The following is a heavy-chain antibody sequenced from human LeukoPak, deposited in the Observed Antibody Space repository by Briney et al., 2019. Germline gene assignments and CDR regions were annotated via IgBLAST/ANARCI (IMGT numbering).Heavy chain of an antibody. CDR2: IYKNAIT. CDR3: ARSLRVRGVPDYMDV. D-gene: IGHD3-10*01. CDR1: GFTFSSYG. Sequence: GGSLRLSCVASGFTFSSYGIHWVRQAPGKGLEWVSVIYKNAITYYADTVKGRFTISRDNSKNTLYLQMNSLRADDTAVYYCARSLRVRGVPDYMDVWGKGTTVTISS. J-gene: IGHJ6*03. V-gene: IGHV3-53*01.